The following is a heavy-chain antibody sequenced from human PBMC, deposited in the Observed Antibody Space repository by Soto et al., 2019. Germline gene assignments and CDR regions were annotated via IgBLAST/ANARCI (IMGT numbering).Heavy chain of an antibody. J-gene: IGHJ6*02. CDR1: GGPFSGFY. D-gene: IGHD2-2*01. CDR2: VRHTGST. CDR3: ATDSTSTHYGMDV. V-gene: IGHV4-34*01. Sequence: QVQLHQWGAGLLKSSETLSLTCAVYGGPFSGFYWSWIRQSPGKGLEWLGEVRHTGSTNYNPSLKTRVSISADTSKNQVSLRLTSVTAADTAVYYCATDSTSTHYGMDVWGQGTTVTVSS.